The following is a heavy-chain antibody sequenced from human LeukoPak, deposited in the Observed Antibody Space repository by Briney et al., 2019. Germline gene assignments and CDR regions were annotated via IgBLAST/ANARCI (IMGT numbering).Heavy chain of an antibody. CDR1: GFTFSSYA. CDR2: ISGSGGST. J-gene: IGHJ4*02. V-gene: IGHV3-23*01. Sequence: PGGSLRLSCAASGFTFSSYAMSWVRQAPGKGLEWVSAISGSGGSTYYADSVKGRFTISRGNSKNTLYLQMNSLRAEDTAVYYCAPGRDFWSGYPPLWGQGTLVTVSS. D-gene: IGHD3-3*01. CDR3: APGRDFWSGYPPL.